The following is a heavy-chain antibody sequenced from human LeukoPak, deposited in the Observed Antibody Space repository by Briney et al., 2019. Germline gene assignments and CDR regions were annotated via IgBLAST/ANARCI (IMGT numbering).Heavy chain of an antibody. V-gene: IGHV3-23*01. J-gene: IGHJ3*01. Sequence: PGRSLRLSCAASGFIFNNYGMHWVRQAPGKGLEWVSGISGSGGSADYADSVKGRFTISRDSSKNTLYLQMNSLRAEDTAIYYCAKGLGKGSGGYYTRCAFDVWGQGTMVTVSS. CDR3: AKGLGKGSGGYYTRCAFDV. CDR2: ISGSGGSA. CDR1: GFIFNNYG. D-gene: IGHD3-10*01.